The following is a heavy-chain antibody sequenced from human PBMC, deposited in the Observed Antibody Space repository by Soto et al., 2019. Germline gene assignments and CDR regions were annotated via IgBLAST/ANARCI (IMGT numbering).Heavy chain of an antibody. Sequence: SEALSLTCTVSGGSISSSSYYWGWIRQPPGKGLEWIGSIYYSGNTYYNPSLKSRVTISVDTAKNQFSLKLSSVTAADTAVYYCARHRYGSGSLYNWFDPWGQGTLVTVSS. CDR2: IYYSGNT. V-gene: IGHV4-39*01. CDR3: ARHRYGSGSLYNWFDP. D-gene: IGHD3-10*01. CDR1: GGSISSSSYY. J-gene: IGHJ5*02.